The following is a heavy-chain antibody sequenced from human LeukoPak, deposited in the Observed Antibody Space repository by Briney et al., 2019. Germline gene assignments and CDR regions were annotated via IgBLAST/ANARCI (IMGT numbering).Heavy chain of an antibody. D-gene: IGHD4-17*01. CDR2: ISYDGSNK. J-gene: IGHJ4*02. CDR1: GFTFSSYA. CDR3: ARDPRAYGEGLFDY. Sequence: PGGSLRLSCAASGFTFSSYAMHWVRQAPGKGLEWVAVISYDGSNKYYADSVKGRFTISRDNSKNTLYLQMNSLRAEDTAVYYCARDPRAYGEGLFDYWGQGTLVTASS. V-gene: IGHV3-30-3*01.